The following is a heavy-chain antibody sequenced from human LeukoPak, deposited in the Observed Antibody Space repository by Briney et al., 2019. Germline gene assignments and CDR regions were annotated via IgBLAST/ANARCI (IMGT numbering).Heavy chain of an antibody. CDR3: AKDGGIVATMDAFDI. CDR1: GFTFSGYA. CDR2: ISGSGGNT. V-gene: IGHV3-23*01. J-gene: IGHJ3*02. D-gene: IGHD5-12*01. Sequence: GGSLRLSCAASGFTFSGYAMSWVRQAPGKGLEWVSGISGSGGNTYYADSVKGRFTISRDNSKNTLYLQMNSLRAEDTAVYYCAKDGGIVATMDAFDIWGQGTMVTVSS.